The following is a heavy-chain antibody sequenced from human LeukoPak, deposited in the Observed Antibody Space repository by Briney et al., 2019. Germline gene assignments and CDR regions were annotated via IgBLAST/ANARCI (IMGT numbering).Heavy chain of an antibody. D-gene: IGHD3-10*01. CDR3: ARSDGYGLVGI. CDR2: IHYSGST. CDR1: GGSISSYY. J-gene: IGHJ3*02. V-gene: IGHV4-59*12. Sequence: SETLSLTCTVSGGSISSYYWSWLRQPPGKGLEWIGYIHYSGSTNHNPSLKSRLTISVETSKNQFSLNLSSVTAADTAVYYCARSDGYGLVGIWGQGTMVTVSS.